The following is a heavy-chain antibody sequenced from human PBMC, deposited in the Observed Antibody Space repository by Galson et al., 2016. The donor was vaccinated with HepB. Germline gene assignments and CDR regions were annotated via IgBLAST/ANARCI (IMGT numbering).Heavy chain of an antibody. V-gene: IGHV3-21*01. D-gene: IGHD6-13*01. J-gene: IGHJ4*02. Sequence: SLRLSCAASGFTFSSYSMNWVRQAPGKGLEWVSSISSVRSNIYYADSVKGRFTVSRDNAKNSLYLQMNSLRAEDTAVYYCARDGVGSSYDLDPFDYWGQGTLVTVSS. CDR2: ISSVRSNI. CDR1: GFTFSSYS. CDR3: ARDGVGSSYDLDPFDY.